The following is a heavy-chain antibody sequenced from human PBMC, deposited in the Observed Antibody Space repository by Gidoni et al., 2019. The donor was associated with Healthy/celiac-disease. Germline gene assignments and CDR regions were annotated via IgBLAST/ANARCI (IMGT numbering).Heavy chain of an antibody. J-gene: IGHJ4*02. D-gene: IGHD1-1*01. CDR3: AQSYKTTTGY. Sequence: EAQLLVSGGGLVRPGVSLRPPCAASGFTFSSYAMSWVRPAPGKGLVWVSAISGSGGSTYYADSVKGRFTIYRDNSKNTLYLQMNSLRAEDTAVYYCAQSYKTTTGYWGQGTLVTVSS. CDR2: ISGSGGST. CDR1: GFTFSSYA. V-gene: IGHV3-23*01.